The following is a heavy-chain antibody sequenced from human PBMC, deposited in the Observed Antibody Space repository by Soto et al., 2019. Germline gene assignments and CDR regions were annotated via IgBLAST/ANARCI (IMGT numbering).Heavy chain of an antibody. V-gene: IGHV4-59*01. Sequence: SETLSLTCTVSGGSISSYYWSWIRQPPGKGLEWIGYIYYSGSTNYNPSLKSRVTISVDASKNQFSLKLSSVTAADTAVYYCARLMTKGPFYYYYYMDVWGKGTTVTSP. CDR2: IYYSGST. D-gene: IGHD4-17*01. J-gene: IGHJ6*03. CDR3: ARLMTKGPFYYYYYMDV. CDR1: GGSISSYY.